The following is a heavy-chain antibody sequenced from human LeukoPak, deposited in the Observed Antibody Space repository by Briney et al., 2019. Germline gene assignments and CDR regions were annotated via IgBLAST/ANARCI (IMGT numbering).Heavy chain of an antibody. Sequence: SETLSLTCTVSGGSISRYYWSWIRQPPGKGLEWIGYIYYSGSTNYNPSLKSRVTISVDTSKNQFSLKLNSVTAADTAVYYCARDGGAYYDFWSGGIASNWFDPWGQGTLVTVSS. J-gene: IGHJ5*02. CDR2: IYYSGST. CDR1: GGSISRYY. V-gene: IGHV4-59*01. CDR3: ARDGGAYYDFWSGGIASNWFDP. D-gene: IGHD3-3*01.